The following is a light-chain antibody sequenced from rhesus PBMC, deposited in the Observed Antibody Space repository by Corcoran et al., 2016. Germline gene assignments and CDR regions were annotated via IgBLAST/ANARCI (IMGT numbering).Light chain of an antibody. J-gene: IGKJ1*01. V-gene: IGKV1-22*01. CDR1: QSISSW. Sequence: DIQMTQSPSSLSASVGDTVTITCRASQSISSWLDWYQQKPGKAPKLLIYKAASLQRGVPSRVSGTGSGTDFTRTISSLQPEDFSTYYCLQYCSSPWTFGQGTKVEIK. CDR3: LQYCSSPWT. CDR2: KAA.